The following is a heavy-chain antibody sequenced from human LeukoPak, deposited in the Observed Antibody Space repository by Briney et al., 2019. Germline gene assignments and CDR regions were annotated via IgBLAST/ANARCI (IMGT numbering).Heavy chain of an antibody. CDR3: AKDGRGGQLLYYYYYYMDV. J-gene: IGHJ6*03. CDR1: GFTFSSYG. V-gene: IGHV3-30*02. CDR2: IRYDGSNK. Sequence: GGSLRLSCAASGFTFSSYGMHWVRQAPGKGLEWVAFIRYDGSNKYYADSVKGRFTISRDNSKNTLYLQMNNLRAEDTAVYYCAKDGRGGQLLYYYYYYMDVWGKGTTVTISS. D-gene: IGHD2-2*01.